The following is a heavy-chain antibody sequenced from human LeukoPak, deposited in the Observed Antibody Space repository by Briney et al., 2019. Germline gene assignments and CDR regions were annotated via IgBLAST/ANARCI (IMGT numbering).Heavy chain of an antibody. CDR3: AGGRDRSSLYFDS. V-gene: IGHV3-74*01. Sequence: GGSLRLSCAASGFTFSTYWMHWVRQAPGKGLVWVSRIDSDGSRISHGDSVKGRFTISRDNAKNTLYLQMNSLRAEDTAVYYCAGGRDRSSLYFDSWGQGTLVTVSS. CDR2: IDSDGSRI. CDR1: GFTFSTYW. D-gene: IGHD5-24*01. J-gene: IGHJ4*02.